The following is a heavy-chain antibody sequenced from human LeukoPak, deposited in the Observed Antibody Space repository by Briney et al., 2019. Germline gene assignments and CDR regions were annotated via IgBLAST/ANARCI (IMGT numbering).Heavy chain of an antibody. CDR3: ARDGCSSTSCYLPGAFDP. CDR2: ISSSGSTI. Sequence: GGSLRLSCAASGFTFSDYYMSWLRQAPGKGLEGVSYISSSGSTIYYADSVKGRFTISRDNAKNSLYLQMNSLRAEDTAVYYCARDGCSSTSCYLPGAFDPWGQGTLVTVSS. V-gene: IGHV3-11*01. CDR1: GFTFSDYY. D-gene: IGHD2-2*01. J-gene: IGHJ5*02.